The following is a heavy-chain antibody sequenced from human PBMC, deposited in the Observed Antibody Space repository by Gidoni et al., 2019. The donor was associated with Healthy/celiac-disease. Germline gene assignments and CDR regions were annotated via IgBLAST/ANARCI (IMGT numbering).Heavy chain of an antibody. D-gene: IGHD4-17*01. CDR2: INSDGSST. J-gene: IGHJ6*02. Sequence: EVQLVESGGGLVQPGGSLRLSCAASGFTFSSYWMHWVRQAPGKGLVWVSRINSDGSSTSYADSVKGRFTISRDNAKNTLYLQMNILRAEDTAVYYCARDNGDYVGFYYYGMDVWGQGTTVTVSS. CDR3: ARDNGDYVGFYYYGMDV. V-gene: IGHV3-74*01. CDR1: GFTFSSYW.